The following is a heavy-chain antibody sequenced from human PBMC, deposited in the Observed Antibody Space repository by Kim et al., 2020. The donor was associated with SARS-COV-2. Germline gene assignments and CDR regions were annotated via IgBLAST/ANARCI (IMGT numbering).Heavy chain of an antibody. V-gene: IGHV3-48*03. D-gene: IGHD6-19*01. CDR3: ARDHGIAVAGAAFNI. Sequence: GGSLRLSCATSGFTFSSYEMNWVRQAPGKGLEWVSYISSSGATIYYADSVKGRFTISRDNAKNSFYLQMDSLRAEDTAVYYCARDHGIAVAGAAFNIWGKGTVGTLSS. CDR2: ISSSGATI. J-gene: IGHJ3*02. CDR1: GFTFSSYE.